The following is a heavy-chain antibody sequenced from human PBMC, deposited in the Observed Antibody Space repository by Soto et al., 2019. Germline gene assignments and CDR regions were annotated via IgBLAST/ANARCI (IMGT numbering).Heavy chain of an antibody. CDR2: IIPIFGTA. Sequence: ASVKVSCKASGGTFSSYAISWVRQAPGQGLEWMGGIIPIFGTANYAQKFQGRVTITADESTSTAYMELSSLRSEDTAVYYCARGSPYSSSPRVYYYYYYMDVWGKGTTVTVSS. CDR3: ARGSPYSSSPRVYYYYYYMDV. D-gene: IGHD6-6*01. J-gene: IGHJ6*03. CDR1: GGTFSSYA. V-gene: IGHV1-69*13.